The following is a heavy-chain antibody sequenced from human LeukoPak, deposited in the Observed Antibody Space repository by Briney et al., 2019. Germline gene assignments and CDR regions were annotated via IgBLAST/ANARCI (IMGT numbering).Heavy chain of an antibody. V-gene: IGHV4-59*01. D-gene: IGHD2-2*01. CDR1: GGSITSNY. CDR3: ARDGRNCSNTYCYPWFDP. J-gene: IGHJ5*02. CDR2: ISYTENT. Sequence: PSETLSLTCTVPGGSITSNYWSWIRQPPGKGLEWIGYISYTENTNYNPSLKSRVTISVDTSKKQFSLNLSSVTAADTAVYYCARDGRNCSNTYCYPWFDPWGQGILVTVAS.